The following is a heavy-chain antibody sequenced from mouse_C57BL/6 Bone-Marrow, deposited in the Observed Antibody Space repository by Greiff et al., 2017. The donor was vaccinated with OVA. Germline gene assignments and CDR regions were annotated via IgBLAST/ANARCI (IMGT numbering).Heavy chain of an antibody. J-gene: IGHJ3*01. D-gene: IGHD4-1*01. V-gene: IGHV1-42*01. CDR1: GYSFTGYY. CDR3: ARGGTGRCAY. Sequence: VQLKESGPELVKPGASVKISCKASGYSFTGYYMNWVKQSPEKSLEWIGEINPSTGGTTYNQKFKAKATLTVDKSSSTAYMQLKSLTSEDSAVYDCARGGTGRCAYGGRGTVVTVTA. CDR2: INPSTGGT.